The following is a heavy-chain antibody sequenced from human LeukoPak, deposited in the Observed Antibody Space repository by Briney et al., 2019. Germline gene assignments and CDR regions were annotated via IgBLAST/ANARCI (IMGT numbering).Heavy chain of an antibody. D-gene: IGHD3-22*01. CDR2: ISSSSSYI. V-gene: IGHV3-21*01. J-gene: IGHJ4*02. CDR3: ATRYYYDSSGFHDY. CDR1: GFTFSSYA. Sequence: PGGSLRLSCAASGFTFSSYAMSWVRQAPGKGLGWVSSISSSSSYIYYADSVKGRFTISRDNAKNSLYLQMNSLRAEDTAVYYCATRYYYDSSGFHDYWGQGTLVTVSS.